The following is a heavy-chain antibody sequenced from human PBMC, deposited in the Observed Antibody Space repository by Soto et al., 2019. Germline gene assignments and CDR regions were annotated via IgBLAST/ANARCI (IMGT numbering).Heavy chain of an antibody. CDR1: GGSISSYY. CDR3: ARDGDSRGGFDY. CDR2: IYYSGST. V-gene: IGHV4-59*01. D-gene: IGHD3-22*01. Sequence: QVQLQESGPGLVKPSETLSLTCTVSGGSISSYYWSWIRQPPGKGLEWIGYIYYSGSTNYNPSLQTRVTISVDTSKNQFSLKLSSVTAAETAVYYCARDGDSRGGFDYWGQGTLVTVSS. J-gene: IGHJ4*02.